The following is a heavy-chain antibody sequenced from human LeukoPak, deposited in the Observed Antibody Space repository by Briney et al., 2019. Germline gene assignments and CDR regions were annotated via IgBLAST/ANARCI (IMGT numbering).Heavy chain of an antibody. D-gene: IGHD5-24*01. CDR2: INPSGGST. V-gene: IGHV1-46*01. Sequence: ASEKVSCKASGYTFTSYYMHWVRQAPGQGLEWMGIINPSGGSTSYAQKFQGRVTMTRDTSTSTVYMELSSLRSEDTAVYYCARALLEMATITDWFAPWGQGPLVTVSS. J-gene: IGHJ5*02. CDR3: ARALLEMATITDWFAP. CDR1: GYTFTSYY.